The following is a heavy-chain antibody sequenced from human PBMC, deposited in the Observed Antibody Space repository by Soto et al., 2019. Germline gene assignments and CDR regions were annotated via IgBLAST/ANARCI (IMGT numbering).Heavy chain of an antibody. Sequence: GGSLRLSCAASGFTFSSYSMNWVRQAPGKGLEWVSYISSSSSTIYYADSVKGRFTISRDNAKNSLYLQMNSLRDEDTAVYYCARVEIGAAEDYGMDVWGQGTTVTVSS. CDR2: ISSSSSTI. J-gene: IGHJ6*02. D-gene: IGHD6-13*01. V-gene: IGHV3-48*02. CDR3: ARVEIGAAEDYGMDV. CDR1: GFTFSSYS.